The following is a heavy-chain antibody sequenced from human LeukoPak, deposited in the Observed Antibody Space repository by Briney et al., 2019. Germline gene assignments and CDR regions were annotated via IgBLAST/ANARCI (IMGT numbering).Heavy chain of an antibody. CDR3: ARDYYGSGSQDI. CDR2: MYYSGST. CDR1: GGSISSYF. Sequence: SETLSLPCTVSGGSISSYFWSWIRQPPGKGLEWIGYMYYSGSTKYNPSLKSRVTISVNTSKNQFSLKMSSVTAADTAIYYCARDYYGSGSQDIWGQGTLVTVSS. D-gene: IGHD3-10*01. J-gene: IGHJ4*02. V-gene: IGHV4-59*01.